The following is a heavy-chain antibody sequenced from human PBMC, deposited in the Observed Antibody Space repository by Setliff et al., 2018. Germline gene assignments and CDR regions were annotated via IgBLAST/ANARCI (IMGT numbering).Heavy chain of an antibody. CDR3: ACPDILTGLFDY. CDR2: ISSSGSTI. J-gene: IGHJ4*02. V-gene: IGHV3-48*03. D-gene: IGHD3-9*01. Sequence: LRLSCAASGFTFSSYEMNWVRQAPGKGLEWVSYISSSGSTIYYADSVKGRFTISRDNAKNSLYLQMNSLRAEDTAVYYCACPDILTGLFDYWGQGTLVTVS. CDR1: GFTFSSYE.